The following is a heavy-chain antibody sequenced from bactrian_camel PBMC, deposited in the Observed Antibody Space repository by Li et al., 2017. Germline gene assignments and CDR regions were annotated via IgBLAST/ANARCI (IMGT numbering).Heavy chain of an antibody. Sequence: HVQLVESGGGSVQPGGSLRLSCSVSEHSFERYCMAWFRQAPGKEREGVTRFYSSSGNTIYEDYVKGRFTFSQDVAKNTMYLHMNNLKPEDTAMYYCAADAGGAYCDGDLRPGYGHWGQGTQVTVS. CDR2: FYSSSGNT. J-gene: IGHJ4*01. D-gene: IGHD6*01. CDR3: AADAGGAYCDGDLRPGYGH. CDR1: EHSFERYC. V-gene: IGHV3S1*01.